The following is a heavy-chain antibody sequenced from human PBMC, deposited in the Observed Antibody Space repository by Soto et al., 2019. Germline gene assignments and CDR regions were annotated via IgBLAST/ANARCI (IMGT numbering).Heavy chain of an antibody. V-gene: IGHV3-23*01. CDR2: ISGSGGYT. D-gene: IGHD3-16*01. CDR1: GFTFNSYA. Sequence: EVQVLESGGGLEQPGGSLRLSCAASGFTFNSYAMTWVRQAPGKGLEWVSAISGSGGYTYYADSVKGRFTISRDNAKNTLFLQMNSLTAEDTAIYYCAKERYYDYVWETYYSSGMDVWGQGAKVNVSS. J-gene: IGHJ6*02. CDR3: AKERYYDYVWETYYSSGMDV.